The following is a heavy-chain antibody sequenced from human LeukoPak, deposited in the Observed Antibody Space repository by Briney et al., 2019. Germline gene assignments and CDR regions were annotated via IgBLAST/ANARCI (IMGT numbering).Heavy chain of an antibody. CDR2: IKEDESEK. D-gene: IGHD1-26*01. V-gene: IGHV3-7*03. J-gene: IGHJ4*02. Sequence: GGSLRLSCSASGFSFSSYWMSWVRQVPGKGLEWVANIKEDESEKDYVDSVEGRFTISRDNAKNSLYLQMSSLRAEDTAVYYCATYSGAHHKTFDSWGQATLVTVSS. CDR1: GFSFSSYW. CDR3: ATYSGAHHKTFDS.